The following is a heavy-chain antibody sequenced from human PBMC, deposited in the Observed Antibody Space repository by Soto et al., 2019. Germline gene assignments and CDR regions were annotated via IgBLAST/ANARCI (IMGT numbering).Heavy chain of an antibody. D-gene: IGHD6-13*01. J-gene: IGHJ4*02. V-gene: IGHV1-46*01. Sequence: ASVKLSCKASGYTFTSYYMHLVRRAPGQGLEWMGIINPSGDSTSYAQKFQGRVTMTRDTSTSTLYMELSSLRSEDTAVYYCARIAASGMKGLGYWGQGTLVTVSS. CDR3: ARIAASGMKGLGY. CDR2: INPSGDST. CDR1: GYTFTSYY.